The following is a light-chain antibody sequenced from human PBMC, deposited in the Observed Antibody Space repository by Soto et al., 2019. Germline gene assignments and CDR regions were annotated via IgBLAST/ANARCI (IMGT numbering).Light chain of an antibody. V-gene: IGLV2-8*01. CDR2: EVS. Sequence: QSALTQPPSASGSPGQSVTISCTGTSSDVGGYNYVSWYQQYAGKAPKLMISEVSKRPSGVPDRFSGSKSGNTASLTVSGLQAEDEADYYCSSYAGSNKSVFGTGTKV. CDR3: SSYAGSNKSV. CDR1: SSDVGGYNY. J-gene: IGLJ1*01.